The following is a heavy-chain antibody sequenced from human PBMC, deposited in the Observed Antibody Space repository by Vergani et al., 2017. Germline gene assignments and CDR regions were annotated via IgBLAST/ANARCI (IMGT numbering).Heavy chain of an antibody. V-gene: IGHV3-11*06. CDR1: GFTFSDYY. CDR2: ISSSSSYT. Sequence: QVQLVESGGGLVKPGGSLRLSCAASGFTFSDYYMSWIRQAPGKGLEWVSYISSSSSYTNYADSVKGRFTISRDNAKNSLYLQMYSLRAEDTAVYYCARHSGSYLARDIWGQGTMVTVSS. D-gene: IGHD1-26*01. J-gene: IGHJ3*02. CDR3: ARHSGSYLARDI.